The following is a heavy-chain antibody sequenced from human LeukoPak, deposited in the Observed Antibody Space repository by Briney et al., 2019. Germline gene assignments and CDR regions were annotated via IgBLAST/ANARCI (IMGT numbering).Heavy chain of an antibody. CDR3: AKDGYYGSGTFPDY. J-gene: IGHJ4*02. CDR1: GFTFRSYG. V-gene: IGHV3-30*18. Sequence: GGSLRLSCAASGFTFRSYGMNWVRQAPGKGLEWVAVISYDGTNKFYVDSLRGRFTISRDNSKNKLYLQMDSLRAEDTAVYYCAKDGYYGSGTFPDYWGQGTVVAVSS. D-gene: IGHD3-10*01. CDR2: ISYDGTNK.